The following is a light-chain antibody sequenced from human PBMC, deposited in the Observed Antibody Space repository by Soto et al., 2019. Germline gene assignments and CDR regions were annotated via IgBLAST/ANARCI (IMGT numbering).Light chain of an antibody. CDR2: DVS. J-gene: IGLJ1*01. CDR1: SSVVGGYNY. Sequence: QSVLTQPASVSGSPGQSITISCTGTSSVVGGYNYVSWYQQHPGKAPELMIYDVSNRPSGVSNRFSGSKSGNTASLTISGLQAEDEADYYCSSYTSSSTLGFGTGTKVTVL. CDR3: SSYTSSSTLG. V-gene: IGLV2-14*01.